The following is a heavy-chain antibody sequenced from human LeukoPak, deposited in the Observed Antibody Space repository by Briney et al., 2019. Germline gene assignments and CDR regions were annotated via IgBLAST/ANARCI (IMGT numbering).Heavy chain of an antibody. V-gene: IGHV3-30-3*01. Sequence: GGSLRLSCAASGFTFSSYAMLWVRQAPGKGLEWVAVISYDGSNKYYADSVKGRYTISRDNSKNTLYLQMNSLRAEDTAVYYCAGLFDPWGQGTLVTVSS. CDR2: ISYDGSNK. CDR1: GFTFSSYA. CDR3: AGLFDP. J-gene: IGHJ5*02.